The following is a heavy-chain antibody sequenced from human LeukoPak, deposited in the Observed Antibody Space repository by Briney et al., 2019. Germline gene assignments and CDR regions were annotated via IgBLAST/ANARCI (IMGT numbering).Heavy chain of an antibody. CDR2: INHSGST. D-gene: IGHD6-6*01. CDR1: GVSINTCCYY. J-gene: IGHJ5*02. CDR3: ARGSPIARPGWFDP. V-gene: IGHV4-34*01. Sequence: PSETLSLTCDVSGVSINTCCYYWTWIRQPPGKGLEWIGEINHSGSTNYNPSLKSRVTISVDTSKNQFSLKLSSVTAADTAVYYCARGSPIARPGWFDPWGQGTLVTVSS.